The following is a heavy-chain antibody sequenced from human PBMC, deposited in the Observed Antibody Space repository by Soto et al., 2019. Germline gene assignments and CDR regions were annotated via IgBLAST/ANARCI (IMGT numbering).Heavy chain of an antibody. J-gene: IGHJ6*02. Sequence: GGSLRLSCAASGSTFSSYAMHWVRQAPGKGLEWVAVISYDGSNKYYADSVKGRFTISRDNSKNTLYLQMNSLRAEDTTVYYCARDRLVWDYYYGMDVWGQGTTVTVSS. V-gene: IGHV3-30-3*01. D-gene: IGHD3-16*01. CDR2: ISYDGSNK. CDR1: GSTFSSYA. CDR3: ARDRLVWDYYYGMDV.